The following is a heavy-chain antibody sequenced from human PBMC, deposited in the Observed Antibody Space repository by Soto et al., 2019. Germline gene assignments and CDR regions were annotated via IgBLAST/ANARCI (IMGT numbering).Heavy chain of an antibody. Sequence: GGSLRLSCAASGFNVNSSYMTWIRQAPGKGLQWVADISSGGTAKYADSVRGRFSISRDMSKNTLYLQMNSLRVEDTAIYSCARQFPSDNYGNRLDPWGQGTLVTVSS. J-gene: IGHJ5*02. CDR1: GFNVNSSY. V-gene: IGHV3-53*01. CDR3: ARQFPSDNYGNRLDP. D-gene: IGHD4-17*01. CDR2: ISSGGTA.